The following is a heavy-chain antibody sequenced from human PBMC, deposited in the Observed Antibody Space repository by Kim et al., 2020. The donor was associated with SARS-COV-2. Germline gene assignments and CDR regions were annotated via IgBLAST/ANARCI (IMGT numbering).Heavy chain of an antibody. D-gene: IGHD5-12*01. CDR1: GGSISNYY. Sequence: SETLSLTCIVSGGSISNYYWSWIRQPAGKGLEWIGRFYTTGSTDYNPSLKSRVTMSVDTSKNQFSLKLTSVTAADTAVYYCARCLRASSAYDWGVDCWGQGTLVTVSS. J-gene: IGHJ4*02. CDR2: FYTTGST. V-gene: IGHV4-4*07. CDR3: ARCLRASSAYDWGVDC.